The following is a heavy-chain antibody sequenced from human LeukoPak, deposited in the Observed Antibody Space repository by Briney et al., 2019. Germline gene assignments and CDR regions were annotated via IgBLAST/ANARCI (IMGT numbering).Heavy chain of an antibody. J-gene: IGHJ4*02. V-gene: IGHV3-7*01. CDR3: ARDSFRSGWYYDY. CDR1: GFTFSSYW. CDR2: IKQDGSEK. Sequence: GGSLRLSCAASGFTFSSYWMSWVRLAPGKGLEWVANIKQDGSEKYYVDSVKGRFTISRDNAKNSLYLQMNSLRAEDTAVYYCARDSFRSGWYYDYWGQGTLVTVSS. D-gene: IGHD6-19*01.